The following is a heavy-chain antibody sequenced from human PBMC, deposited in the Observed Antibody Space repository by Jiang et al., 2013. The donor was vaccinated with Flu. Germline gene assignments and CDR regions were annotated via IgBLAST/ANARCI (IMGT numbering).Heavy chain of an antibody. V-gene: IGHV6-1*01. J-gene: IGHJ4*02. CDR2: TYYRSKWYY. CDR3: ARVSSMIFDF. Sequence: QTLSLTCAISGDSVSTNSGSWNWIRQSPSRGLEWLGRTYYRSKWYYDYAVSVIGRITINPDTSKNRFSLQLSSVTPEDTAIYFCARVSSMIFDFWGRGTLVTVSS. D-gene: IGHD6-13*01. CDR1: GDSVSTNSGS.